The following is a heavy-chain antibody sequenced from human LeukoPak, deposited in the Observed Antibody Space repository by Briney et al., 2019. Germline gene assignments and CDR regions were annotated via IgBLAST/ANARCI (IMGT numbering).Heavy chain of an antibody. V-gene: IGHV3-30*02. CDR1: GFTFNIYA. CDR3: AKDKVSLGAAGYFDY. J-gene: IGHJ4*02. D-gene: IGHD6-13*01. CDR2: IRFDGTKE. Sequence: GGSLRLSCVASGFTFNIYAIHWVRQAPGKGLEWVAFIRFDGTKEEYADSVRGRFTVSRDNSENTVYLQLKSPRSDDTAAYYCAKDKVSLGAAGYFDYWGLGTLVTVS.